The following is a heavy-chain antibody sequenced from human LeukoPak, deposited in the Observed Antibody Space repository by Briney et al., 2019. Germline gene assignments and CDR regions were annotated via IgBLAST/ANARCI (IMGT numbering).Heavy chain of an antibody. CDR2: INPNSGGT. Sequence: GASVKVSCKASGYTFTGYYMHWVRQAPGQGREWMGWINPNSGGTSYAQTFQGRVTMTRDTSISTAYMELSRLRSDDTAVYYCARGPGLYYYYGMDVWGQGTTVTVSS. D-gene: IGHD3-10*01. CDR1: GYTFTGYY. CDR3: ARGPGLYYYYGMDV. V-gene: IGHV1-2*02. J-gene: IGHJ6*02.